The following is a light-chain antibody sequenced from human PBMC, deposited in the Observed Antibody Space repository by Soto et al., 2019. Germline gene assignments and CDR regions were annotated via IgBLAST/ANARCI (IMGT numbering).Light chain of an antibody. CDR2: EVS. CDR3: TSYTSSNTVI. CDR1: SSDVGGYNY. J-gene: IGLJ2*01. V-gene: IGLV2-14*01. Sequence: QSDLTQPASVSGSPGQSITISCTGTSSDVGGYNYVSWYQHHPGKVPKLMIYEVSNRPSGVSNRFSGSKSGNTASLTISGLQAEDEADYYCTSYTSSNTVIFGGGTKLTVL.